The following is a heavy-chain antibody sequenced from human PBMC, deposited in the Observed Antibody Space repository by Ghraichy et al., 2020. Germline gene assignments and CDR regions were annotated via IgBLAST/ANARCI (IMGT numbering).Heavy chain of an antibody. CDR2: ISGSGGST. V-gene: IGHV3-23*01. CDR1: GFTFSSYA. D-gene: IGHD3-3*01. Sequence: GGSLRLSCAASGFTFSSYAMSWVRQAPGKGLEWVSAISGSGGSTYYADSVKGRFTISRDNSKNTLYLQMNSLRAEDTAVYYCAKDYDFWSGYYPKGTGAFDIWGQGTMVTVAS. J-gene: IGHJ3*02. CDR3: AKDYDFWSGYYPKGTGAFDI.